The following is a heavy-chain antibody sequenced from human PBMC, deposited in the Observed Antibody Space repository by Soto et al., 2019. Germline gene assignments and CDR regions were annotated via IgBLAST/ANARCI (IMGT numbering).Heavy chain of an antibody. Sequence: GGSLRLSCAVAGFTLTSYAMHWVRQAPGKGLEWLAVISMDGDKKTYADSVKGRFTISRDSSENTLFLEMTSLRAEDTAVYYLARRGHDNSGYYIDYWGQGTLVTVSS. CDR3: ARRGHDNSGYYIDY. J-gene: IGHJ4*02. D-gene: IGHD3-22*01. CDR2: ISMDGDKK. CDR1: GFTLTSYA. V-gene: IGHV3-30-3*01.